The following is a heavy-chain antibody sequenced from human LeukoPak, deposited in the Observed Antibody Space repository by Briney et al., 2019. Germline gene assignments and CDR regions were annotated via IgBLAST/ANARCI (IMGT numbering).Heavy chain of an antibody. J-gene: IGHJ4*02. D-gene: IGHD6-19*01. V-gene: IGHV4-39*01. CDR2: IYYSGST. CDR1: AVSIIIRSYY. CDR3: ERTGYSSRWYLYYS. Sequence: SETLSLTCILFAVSIIIRSYYSGWIRQPPGKGPEWIGSIYYSGSTYYNPSLKSRVTISVDTSKNQFSLKLSSVTAERTDVYYCERTGYSSRWYLYYSWGQGTLVTVSS.